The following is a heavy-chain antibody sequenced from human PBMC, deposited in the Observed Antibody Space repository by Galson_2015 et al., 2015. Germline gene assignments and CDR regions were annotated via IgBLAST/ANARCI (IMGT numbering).Heavy chain of an antibody. CDR2: ISYDGSNK. D-gene: IGHD2-15*01. CDR3: ARSPGEGPPRYCSGGSCHAQFLDY. V-gene: IGHV3-30*03. Sequence: SLRLSCAASGFTFSSYGMHWVRQAPGKGLEWVAVISYDGSNKYYADSVKGRFTISRDNSKNTLYLQMNSLRAEDTAVYYCARSPGEGPPRYCSGGSCHAQFLDYWGQGTLVTVSS. CDR1: GFTFSSYG. J-gene: IGHJ4*02.